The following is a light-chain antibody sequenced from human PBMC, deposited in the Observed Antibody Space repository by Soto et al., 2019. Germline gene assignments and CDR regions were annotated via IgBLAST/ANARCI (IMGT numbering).Light chain of an antibody. V-gene: IGKV3-11*01. CDR3: HHSSNWPFT. Sequence: EIVLTQSPATLSLSPGERATLSCRASRSVSRYLAWYQQKPGQAPRLLVSDASNRATGIPARFSGSGSGTDFTLTISSLEPEDFAVYYCHHSSNWPFTFGRGTKVDIK. CDR1: RSVSRY. CDR2: DAS. J-gene: IGKJ3*01.